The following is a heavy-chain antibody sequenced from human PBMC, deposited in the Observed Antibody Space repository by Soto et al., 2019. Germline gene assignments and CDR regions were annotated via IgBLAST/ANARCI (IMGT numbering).Heavy chain of an antibody. CDR3: ARGGYYYDSSDYWKFDF. Sequence: SETLSLTCTVSGGPMSSFYWTWIRQPPGKGLEWIGYIYYSGSTNYNPSLKSRVTMSVDTSKNHFSLKLSSVTAADTAVYYCARGGYYYDSSDYWKFDFWGQGTQVTVSS. D-gene: IGHD3-22*01. CDR1: GGPMSSFY. CDR2: IYYSGST. V-gene: IGHV4-59*01. J-gene: IGHJ5*01.